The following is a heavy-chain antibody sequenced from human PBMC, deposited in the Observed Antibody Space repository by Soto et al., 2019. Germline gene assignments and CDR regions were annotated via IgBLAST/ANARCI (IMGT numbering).Heavy chain of an antibody. CDR3: ARVGAYYDSSGYSYPEGSYFDY. D-gene: IGHD3-22*01. V-gene: IGHV1-69*06. J-gene: IGHJ4*02. Sequence: SVKVACNASGGPLSSYAIIWVRQAPGQGLEWMGGIIPIFGTANYAQKFQGRVTITADKSTSTAYMELSSLRSEDTAVYYCARVGAYYDSSGYSYPEGSYFDYWGQGTLVTVSS. CDR2: IIPIFGTA. CDR1: GGPLSSYA.